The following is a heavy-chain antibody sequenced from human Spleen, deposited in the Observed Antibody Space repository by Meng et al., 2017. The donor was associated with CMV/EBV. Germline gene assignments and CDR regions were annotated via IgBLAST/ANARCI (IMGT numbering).Heavy chain of an antibody. CDR1: KFTLNTYS. J-gene: IGHJ5*02. CDR2: ISGSSSYI. Sequence: GESLKISCTASKFTLNTYSMNWVRQAPGKGLEWVSSISGSSSYIYCADSVKGRFTISRDNAKNSLYLQMNRLRAEDTAVYYCSRDLRSLTSIAVGFDPWGQGTLVTVSS. V-gene: IGHV3-21*01. CDR3: SRDLRSLTSIAVGFDP. D-gene: IGHD6-19*01.